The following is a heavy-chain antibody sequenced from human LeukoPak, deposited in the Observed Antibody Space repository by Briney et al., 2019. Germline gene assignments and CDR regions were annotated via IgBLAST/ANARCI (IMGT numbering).Heavy chain of an antibody. Sequence: GGSLRLSCAASGFTFSSYSMNWVRQAPGKGLEWVSYISSSSSTIYYADSVKGRFTISRDNAKNSLYLQMNSQRAEDTAVYYCARDGYDLYYYYYYMDVWGKGTTVTVSS. J-gene: IGHJ6*03. CDR1: GFTFSSYS. V-gene: IGHV3-48*04. CDR2: ISSSSSTI. CDR3: ARDGYDLYYYYYYMDV. D-gene: IGHD3-16*01.